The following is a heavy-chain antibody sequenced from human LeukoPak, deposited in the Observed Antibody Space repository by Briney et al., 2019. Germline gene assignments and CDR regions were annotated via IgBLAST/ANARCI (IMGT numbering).Heavy chain of an antibody. CDR2: IFHSGRS. J-gene: IGHJ4*02. V-gene: IGHV4-30-2*01. Sequence: SETLSLTCAVSGGSITSDDYSWSWIRQPPGKGLEWMGYIFHSGRSDYNPSLNSRVTMSVDRPKNQISLKLTAVTAADTAVYYCVRGKRGSWYGYGYFLDFWGQGILVTVSS. CDR3: VRGKRGSWYGYGYFLDF. D-gene: IGHD6-13*01. CDR1: GGSITSDDYS.